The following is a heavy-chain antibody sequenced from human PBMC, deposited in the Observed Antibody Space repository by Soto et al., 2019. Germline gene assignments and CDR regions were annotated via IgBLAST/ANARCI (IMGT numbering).Heavy chain of an antibody. V-gene: IGHV4-30-4*01. CDR1: GGSISSGDYY. CDR3: ARERYSSSWSPRYNWFDP. D-gene: IGHD6-13*01. CDR2: IYYSGST. Sequence: PSETLSLTCXVSGGSISSGDYYWSWIRQPPGKGLEWIGYIYYSGSTYYNPSLKSRVTISVDTSKNQFSLKLSSVTAADTAVYYCARERYSSSWSPRYNWFDPWGQGTLVTVSS. J-gene: IGHJ5*02.